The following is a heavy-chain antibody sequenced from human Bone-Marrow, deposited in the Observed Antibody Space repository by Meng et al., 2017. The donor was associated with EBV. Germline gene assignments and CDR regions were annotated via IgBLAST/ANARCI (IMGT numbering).Heavy chain of an antibody. CDR1: GFYFSSAW. CDR3: TTDEGGSRF. J-gene: IGHJ4*02. D-gene: IGHD6-13*01. CDR2: IKTETDDGRL. V-gene: IGHV3-15*07. Sequence: VEVVEAGGGFVKPGGSLTLTCEASGFYFSSAWLNWVRRAPGKGLEWLGRIKTETDDGRLDSAADGKGRFTMSRYDVRNTIYLNMNNVKSDDTAVYYCTTDEGGSRFWGQGTLVTVSS.